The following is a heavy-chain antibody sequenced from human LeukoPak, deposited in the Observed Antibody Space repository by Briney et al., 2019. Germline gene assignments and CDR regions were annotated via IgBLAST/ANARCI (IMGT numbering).Heavy chain of an antibody. V-gene: IGHV5-51*01. CDR3: ARLSLDSSSPTHFDY. J-gene: IGHJ4*02. CDR2: IYPGDSDT. Sequence: GESLKISCKGSGYSFTSYWIGWVRQMPGKGLEWMGIIYPGDSDTRYSPSFQGQVTISADKSISTAYLQWSSLKASDTAMYYCARLSLDSSSPTHFDYGGQGPLAPVS. D-gene: IGHD6-6*01. CDR1: GYSFTSYW.